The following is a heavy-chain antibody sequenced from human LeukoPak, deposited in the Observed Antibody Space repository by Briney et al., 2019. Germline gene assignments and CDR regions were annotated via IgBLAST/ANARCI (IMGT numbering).Heavy chain of an antibody. D-gene: IGHD3-10*01. Sequence: SETLSLTCTVSGYSISSGYYWGWIRQPPGKGLEWIGSIYHSGSTYYNPSLKSRVTISVDTSKNQFSLKLGSVTAADTAVYYCARADGFGELFYGRGDHGAFDIWGQGTMVTVSS. J-gene: IGHJ3*02. CDR3: ARADGFGELFYGRGDHGAFDI. V-gene: IGHV4-38-2*02. CDR2: IYHSGST. CDR1: GYSISSGYY.